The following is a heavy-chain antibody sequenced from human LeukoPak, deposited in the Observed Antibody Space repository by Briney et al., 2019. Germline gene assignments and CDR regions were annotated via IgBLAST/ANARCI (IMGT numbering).Heavy chain of an antibody. Sequence: SETLSLTCTVSGGSISSYYWSWIRQPPGKGLEWIGYIYYSGSTNYNPSLKSRVTISVDTSKNQFSLKLSPVTAADTAVYYCARRRFYYFDYWGQGTLVTVSS. CDR2: IYYSGST. CDR3: ARRRFYYFDY. V-gene: IGHV4-59*08. J-gene: IGHJ4*02. D-gene: IGHD2/OR15-2a*01. CDR1: GGSISSYY.